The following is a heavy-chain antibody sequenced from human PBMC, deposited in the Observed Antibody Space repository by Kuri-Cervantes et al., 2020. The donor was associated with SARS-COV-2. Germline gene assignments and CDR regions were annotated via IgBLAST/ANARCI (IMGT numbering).Heavy chain of an antibody. CDR1: GGSISSYS. D-gene: IGHD6-6*01. J-gene: IGHJ6*02. V-gene: IGHV4-30-2*01. Sequence: SCTVSGGSISSYSWTWIRQPPGKGLEWIGYMYHSGRSYYNPSLKSRVTISVDRSKNQFSLNLSSVTAADTAVYYCARAEAARLYYGMDVWGQGTTVTVSS. CDR2: MYHSGRS. CDR3: ARAEAARLYYGMDV.